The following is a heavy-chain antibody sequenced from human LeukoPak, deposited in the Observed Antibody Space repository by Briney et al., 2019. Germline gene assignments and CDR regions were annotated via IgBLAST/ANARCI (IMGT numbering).Heavy chain of an antibody. D-gene: IGHD4-17*01. Sequence: PGGSLRLSCAASGFTFSSYGMHWVRQAPGKGLEWVAVISYDGSNKYYADSVKGRFTISRDSSKNTLYLQMNSLRAEDTAVYYCTKLSFYGDTNPPMDYWGQGTLVTVSS. CDR1: GFTFSSYG. J-gene: IGHJ4*02. CDR2: ISYDGSNK. CDR3: TKLSFYGDTNPPMDY. V-gene: IGHV3-30*18.